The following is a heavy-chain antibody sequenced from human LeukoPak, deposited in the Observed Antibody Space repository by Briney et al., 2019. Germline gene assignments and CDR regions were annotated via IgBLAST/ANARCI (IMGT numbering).Heavy chain of an antibody. D-gene: IGHD3-16*01. Sequence: GGSLRLSCAASGFTFNKYWMTWVRQAPGKGLEWVSVIYSGGSTYYADSVKGRFTISRDISKNTLFLQMNALRAEDTAVYYCATHSGGYWGQGTLVTVSS. CDR1: GFTFNKYW. CDR2: IYSGGST. CDR3: ATHSGGY. V-gene: IGHV3-66*01. J-gene: IGHJ4*02.